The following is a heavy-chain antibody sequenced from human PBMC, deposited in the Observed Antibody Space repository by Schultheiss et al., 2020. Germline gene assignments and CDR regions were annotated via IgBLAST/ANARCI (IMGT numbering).Heavy chain of an antibody. Sequence: GGSLRLSCAASGFTVSSNYMSWVRQAPGKGLEWVSVIYSGGSTYYADSVKGRFTISRDNSKNTLYLQMNSLRAEDTAVYYCAKDQYGDYPYYYYYGMDVWGQGTTVTVSS. V-gene: IGHV3-53*01. CDR2: IYSGGST. CDR3: AKDQYGDYPYYYYYGMDV. D-gene: IGHD4-17*01. CDR1: GFTVSSNY. J-gene: IGHJ6*02.